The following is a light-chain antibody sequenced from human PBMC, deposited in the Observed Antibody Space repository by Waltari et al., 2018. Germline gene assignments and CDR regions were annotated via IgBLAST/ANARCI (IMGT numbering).Light chain of an antibody. CDR2: ELN. CDR1: SGDIDGFDY. CDR3: SSHAAGNIVV. V-gene: IGLV2-8*01. J-gene: IGLJ2*01. Sequence: QSALTQPPSASGSPGQSVTISCTEISGDIDGFDYVSWYQQHPGKAPKLMIFELNKRPSGFPNRFSCAKSCNTAFLTVSGLQSEDEADYYCSSHAAGNIVVFGGGTKLTVL.